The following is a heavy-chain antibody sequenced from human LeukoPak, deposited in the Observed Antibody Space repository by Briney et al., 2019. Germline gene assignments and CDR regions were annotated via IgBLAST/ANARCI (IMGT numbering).Heavy chain of an antibody. Sequence: GESLKISCQGSGYIFTDYWIGWVRPLPGKGLEWMGIIYPGDSDTRYSPSFQGQVTISADKSINTAHLQWSSLKASDTAMYYCARGAAGTTPDYYYFGLDVWGQGTTVRVSS. CDR1: GYIFTDYW. V-gene: IGHV5-51*01. J-gene: IGHJ6*02. CDR3: ARGAAGTTPDYYYFGLDV. CDR2: IYPGDSDT. D-gene: IGHD1-7*01.